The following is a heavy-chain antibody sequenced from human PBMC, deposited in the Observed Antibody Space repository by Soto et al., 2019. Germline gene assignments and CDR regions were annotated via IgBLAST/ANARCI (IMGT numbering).Heavy chain of an antibody. Sequence: EVQLVESGGGLVRPGGSLRLSCAASGFTVTNLYMTWVRQAPRKWLEWVSVISSGGSTYYADSVKGRFTISRDNSKNTLYLEMNSLRAGDTAVYYCARDTFGGAYDFCHGGQGTLVTVSS. CDR2: ISSGGST. CDR3: ARDTFGGAYDFCH. J-gene: IGHJ4*02. D-gene: IGHD3-3*01. CDR1: GFTVTNLY. V-gene: IGHV3-66*01.